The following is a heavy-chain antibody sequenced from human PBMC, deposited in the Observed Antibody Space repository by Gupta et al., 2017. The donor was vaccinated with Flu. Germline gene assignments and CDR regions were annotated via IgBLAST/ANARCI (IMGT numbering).Heavy chain of an antibody. Sequence: QVPLVESGGGVVQPGTSLSLSCEASGITFSNHVMHWVRQAPGKGLEWVTLLSTDGSNAYYADSVKGRFTISRDNSKNTLYLQMRSLSPDDTAVYYCALHWGSGWYFDRWGRGTRVTVSS. CDR1: GITFSNHV. CDR2: LSTDGSNA. J-gene: IGHJ2*01. V-gene: IGHV3-30*03. CDR3: ALHWGSGWYFDR. D-gene: IGHD7-27*01.